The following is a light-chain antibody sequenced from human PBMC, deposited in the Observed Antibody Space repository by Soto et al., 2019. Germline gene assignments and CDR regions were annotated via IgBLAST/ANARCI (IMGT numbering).Light chain of an antibody. CDR2: AAS. J-gene: IGKJ1*01. V-gene: IGKV1-27*01. CDR1: QGIGNY. CDR3: QKYNNAPRT. Sequence: DSQMSQSPSSLSASVGDTVTITCRASQGIGNYLAWYQQKPGQVPNLLIYAASTLQSGVPSRFSGSGSGTDFTLTISSLPPEDVATYHCQKYNNAPRTFGQGTKVEI.